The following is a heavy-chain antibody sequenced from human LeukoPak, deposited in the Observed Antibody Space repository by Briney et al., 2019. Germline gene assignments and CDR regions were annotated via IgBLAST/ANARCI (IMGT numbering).Heavy chain of an antibody. V-gene: IGHV1-69-2*01. CDR3: APLYTPHARDPFDF. CDR1: GYTFTDYY. CDR2: VDHEDGET. D-gene: IGHD2-8*01. Sequence: ASVKISCKVSGYTFTDYYMHWVQQAPGNGLEWMGLVDHEDGETIYAEKFQGSVTITADTSTDTAYMELRSLRSEDTAVYYCAPLYTPHARDPFDFWGQGTMVTVSS. J-gene: IGHJ3*01.